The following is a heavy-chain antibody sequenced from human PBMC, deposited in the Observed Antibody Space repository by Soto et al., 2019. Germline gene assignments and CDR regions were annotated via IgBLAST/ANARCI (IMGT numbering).Heavy chain of an antibody. CDR1: GFTFSSYS. Sequence: EVQLVESGGGLVQPGGSLRLSCAASGFTFSSYSMNWVRQAPGKGLEWVSYISSSSSTIYYADSVKGRFTISRDNAKNSLYLQMTSLRAEDTAVYYCARDMAALTFDYWGQGTLVTVSS. V-gene: IGHV3-48*01. CDR3: ARDMAALTFDY. D-gene: IGHD6-6*01. CDR2: ISSSSSTI. J-gene: IGHJ4*02.